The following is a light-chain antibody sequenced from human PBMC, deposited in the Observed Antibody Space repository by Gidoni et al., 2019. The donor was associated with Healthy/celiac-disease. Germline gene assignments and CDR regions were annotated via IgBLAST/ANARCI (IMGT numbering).Light chain of an antibody. Sequence: DIQMPQSPSSLSAAVGDRVIITCLASQSISSYLNWYQQKPVKTPKLLIYAASSLQRGVPSRFSGSGSGTAFTLTISSLQPEDFATSYCQQRYSTPSITFGQGTRLEIK. V-gene: IGKV1-39*01. CDR1: QSISSY. CDR2: AAS. J-gene: IGKJ5*01. CDR3: QQRYSTPSIT.